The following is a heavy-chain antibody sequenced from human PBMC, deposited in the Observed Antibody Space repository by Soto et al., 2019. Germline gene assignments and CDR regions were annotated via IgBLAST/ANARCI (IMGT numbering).Heavy chain of an antibody. J-gene: IGHJ5*02. CDR1: GYTFTSYG. D-gene: IGHD2-15*01. CDR3: ARDVHDPQDWYDP. V-gene: IGHV1-18*01. Sequence: ASVNVSCKASGYTFTSYGISWVRQAPGQGLEWMGWISAYNGNTNYAQKPQGRVTMTTDTSTSTAYMELRSLRSDDTAVYYCARDVHDPQDWYDPWGQGTLVTVSS. CDR2: ISAYNGNT.